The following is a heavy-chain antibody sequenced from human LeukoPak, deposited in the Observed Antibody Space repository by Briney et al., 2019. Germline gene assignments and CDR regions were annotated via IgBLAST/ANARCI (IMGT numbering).Heavy chain of an antibody. Sequence: GASVKVSCKASGYTFTSYGISWVRQAPGQGLEWMGWISAYNGNTNYAQKLQGRVTMTTDTSTSTAYKELRSLRSDDTAVYYCAGVEGYSYGPDYGMDVWGQGTTVTVSS. V-gene: IGHV1-18*01. CDR3: AGVEGYSYGPDYGMDV. CDR2: ISAYNGNT. J-gene: IGHJ6*02. CDR1: GYTFTSYG. D-gene: IGHD5-18*01.